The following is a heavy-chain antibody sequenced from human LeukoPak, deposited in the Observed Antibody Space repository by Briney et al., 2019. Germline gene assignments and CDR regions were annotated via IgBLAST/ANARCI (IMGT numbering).Heavy chain of an antibody. D-gene: IGHD6-13*01. J-gene: IGHJ3*02. V-gene: IGHV1-69*05. CDR1: GGTFSSYA. CDR2: IIPIFGTA. Sequence: ASVKVSCKASGGTFSSYAISWVRQAPGQGLEWMGGIIPIFGTANYAQKFQGRVTITTDESTSTAYMELSSLRSEDTAVYYCAKVVGIAAAYDAFDIWGQGTMVAVSS. CDR3: AKVVGIAAAYDAFDI.